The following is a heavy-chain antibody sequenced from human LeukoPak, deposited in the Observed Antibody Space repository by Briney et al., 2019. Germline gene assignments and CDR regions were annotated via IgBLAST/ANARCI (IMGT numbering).Heavy chain of an antibody. J-gene: IGHJ6*03. CDR2: IIPIFGTA. CDR1: GGTFISYA. CDR3: ARARLRSSDHTVYYYYYMDV. Sequence: ASVKVSCKASGGTFISYAISWVRQAPGQGLEWMGGIIPIFGTANYAQKFQGRVTITADESTSTAYMELSSLRSEDTAVYYCARARLRSSDHTVYYYYYMDVWGKGTTVTVSS. V-gene: IGHV1-69*01. D-gene: IGHD3-16*01.